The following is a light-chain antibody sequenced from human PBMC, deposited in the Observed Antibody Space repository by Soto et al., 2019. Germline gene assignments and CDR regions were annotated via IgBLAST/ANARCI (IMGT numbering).Light chain of an antibody. CDR3: SSYSTSGTVL. Sequence: QSALTQPASVSASPGQSITFSCTGTNSDVGRFSYISWYQQHPGAAPKLIIYDVSSRPSGVSDRFSGSKSGNTASLTISGLQAEDGADYYCSSYSTSGTVLFGGGTKLTVL. CDR1: NSDVGRFSY. V-gene: IGLV2-14*03. J-gene: IGLJ2*01. CDR2: DVS.